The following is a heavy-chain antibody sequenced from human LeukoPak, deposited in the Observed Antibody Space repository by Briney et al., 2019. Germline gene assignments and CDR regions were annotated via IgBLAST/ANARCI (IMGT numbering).Heavy chain of an antibody. CDR3: ASQGGLLWFGELSGGMDV. CDR2: ISYDGSNK. D-gene: IGHD3-10*01. Sequence: GGSLRLSCATSGFTFSAYSMIWVRQAPGKGLEWVAFISYDGSNKYYADSVKGRFSISRDNSKNTLYLQMNSLRAEDTAVYYCASQGGLLWFGELSGGMDVWGQGATVTVSS. J-gene: IGHJ6*02. V-gene: IGHV3-30*03. CDR1: GFTFSAYS.